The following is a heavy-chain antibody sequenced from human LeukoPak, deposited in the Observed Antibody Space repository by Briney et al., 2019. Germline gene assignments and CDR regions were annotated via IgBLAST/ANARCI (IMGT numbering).Heavy chain of an antibody. CDR3: ARVGAHSGYDLDY. D-gene: IGHD5-12*01. CDR1: GYTFTSYG. J-gene: IGHJ4*02. CDR2: ISAYNGNT. Sequence: GASVKVSCKASGYTFTSYGISWVRQAPGQGLEWMGWISAYNGNTNYAQKIQGRVTMTTDASTSTAYIELRSLRSDDTAVYYCARVGAHSGYDLDYWGQGTLVTVSS. V-gene: IGHV1-18*01.